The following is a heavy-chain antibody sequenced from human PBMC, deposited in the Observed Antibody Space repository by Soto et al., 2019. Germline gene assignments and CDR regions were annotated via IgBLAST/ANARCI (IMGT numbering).Heavy chain of an antibody. V-gene: IGHV5-51*01. CDR3: ARRRYYDSSGYYSNWFDP. CDR2: IYPGDSDT. CDR1: VYSFTSYW. J-gene: IGHJ5*02. D-gene: IGHD3-22*01. Sequence: PGESLKISCKGSVYSFTSYWIGWVRQMPGKGLEWMGIIYPGDSDTRYSPSFQGQVTISADKSISTAYLQWSSLKASDTAMYYCARRRYYDSSGYYSNWFDPWGQGTLVTVSS.